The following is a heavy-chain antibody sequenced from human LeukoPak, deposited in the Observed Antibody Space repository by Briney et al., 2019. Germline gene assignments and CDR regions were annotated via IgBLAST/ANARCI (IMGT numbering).Heavy chain of an antibody. V-gene: IGHV3-23*01. J-gene: IGHJ1*01. CDR1: GFTFSSYA. CDR2: ISGSGGST. D-gene: IGHD4-17*01. CDR3: AKDRPYGDYEEYFQH. Sequence: PGGSLRLSCAASGFTFSSYAMSWVRQAPGKGLEWVSGISGSGGSTYYADSVKGRFTISRDNSKNTLYLQMNSLRAEDTAVYYCAKDRPYGDYEEYFQHWGQGTLVTVSS.